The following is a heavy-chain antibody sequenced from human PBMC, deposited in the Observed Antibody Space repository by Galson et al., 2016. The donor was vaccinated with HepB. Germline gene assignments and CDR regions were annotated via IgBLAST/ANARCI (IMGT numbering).Heavy chain of an antibody. Sequence: SLRLSCAASGFTFTNFALSWVRQAPGKGLEWVSTISGRGDNIFYADSMKGRFTISRDNFKNTLYLQMGSLRAEDTADYYCAKGRNFYDNSGYFGDWGRGTLVTVSS. CDR3: AKGRNFYDNSGYFGD. V-gene: IGHV3-23*01. CDR1: GFTFTNFA. CDR2: ISGRGDNI. J-gene: IGHJ4*02. D-gene: IGHD3-22*01.